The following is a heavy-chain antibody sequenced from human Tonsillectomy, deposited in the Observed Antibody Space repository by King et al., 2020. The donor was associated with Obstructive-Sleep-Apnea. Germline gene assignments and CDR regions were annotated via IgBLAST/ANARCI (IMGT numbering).Heavy chain of an antibody. V-gene: IGHV3-74*01. CDR2: INSDGSST. D-gene: IGHD2-2*01. CDR3: ARDLFVVVPAATGNYFDY. Sequence: VQLVESGGGLVQPGGSLILSCAASGFTFSSYWMHWVRQAPGKGLVWFLRINSDGSSTSYADCVKCRFTISRDNAKNTLYLQMNSLRAEDTAVYYCARDLFVVVPAATGNYFDYWGQGTLVTVSS. J-gene: IGHJ4*02. CDR1: GFTFSSYW.